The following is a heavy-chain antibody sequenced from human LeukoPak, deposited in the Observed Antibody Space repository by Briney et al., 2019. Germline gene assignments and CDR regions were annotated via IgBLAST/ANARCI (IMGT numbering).Heavy chain of an antibody. J-gene: IGHJ4*02. CDR3: ANSYYDFWSGYYEWVY. CDR2: ISSISTYT. Sequence: GGSLRLSCAASGFIFSSYGMIWVRQAPGKGPEWVSSISSISTYTHYADSVKGRFTISRDNAENSLFLQMNSLRAEDTAVYYCANSYYDFWSGYYEWVYWGQGTLVTVSS. CDR1: GFIFSSYG. V-gene: IGHV3-21*04. D-gene: IGHD3-3*01.